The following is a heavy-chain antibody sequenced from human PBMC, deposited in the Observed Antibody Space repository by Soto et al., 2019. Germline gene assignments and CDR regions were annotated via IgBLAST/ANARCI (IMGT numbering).Heavy chain of an antibody. V-gene: IGHV3-30-3*01. CDR3: ARGLRSYSSSMY. CDR2: ISYDGSNK. Sequence: GGSLRLSCAASGFTFSSYAMHWVRQAPGKGLEWVAVISYDGSNKYYADSVKGRFTISRDNSKNTLYLQMNSLRAEDTAVYYCARGLRSYSSSMYWGQGTLVTVSS. J-gene: IGHJ4*02. D-gene: IGHD6-6*01. CDR1: GFTFSSYA.